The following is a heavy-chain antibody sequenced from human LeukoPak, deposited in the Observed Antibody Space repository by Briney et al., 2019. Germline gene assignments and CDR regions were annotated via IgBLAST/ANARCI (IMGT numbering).Heavy chain of an antibody. J-gene: IGHJ1*01. V-gene: IGHV3-9*01. Sequence: PGRSLRLSCAASGFTFDDSAMHWVRQVPGKGLEWVSGISWNSGIIDYADSVKGRFTISRDNAKNSLYLQMNNLRPDDTAFYYCAKAPPYFYDSCGYFQHWGQGTLVNVSS. CDR1: GFTFDDSA. CDR3: AKAPPYFYDSCGYFQH. CDR2: ISWNSGII. D-gene: IGHD3-22*01.